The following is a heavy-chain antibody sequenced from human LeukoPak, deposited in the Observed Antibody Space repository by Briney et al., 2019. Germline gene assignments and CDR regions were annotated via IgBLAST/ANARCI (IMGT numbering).Heavy chain of an antibody. CDR3: AKDLTYAFDI. Sequence: GGSLRLSCTASGFTFGDYAMSWVRQAPGKGLEWVSAISGSGGSTYYADSVKGRFTISRDNSKNTLYLQMNSLRAEDTAVYYCAKDLTYAFDIWGQGTMVTVSS. CDR1: GFTFGDYA. J-gene: IGHJ3*02. V-gene: IGHV3-23*01. CDR2: ISGSGGST.